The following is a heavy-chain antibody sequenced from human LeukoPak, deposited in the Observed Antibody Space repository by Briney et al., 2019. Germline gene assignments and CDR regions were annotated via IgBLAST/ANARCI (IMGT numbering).Heavy chain of an antibody. V-gene: IGHV4-39*07. J-gene: IGHJ4*02. Sequence: SETLSLTCTVSGGSISSSSYYWGWIRQPPGKGLEWIGNIYYSGNTYYNPSLESRVTISLDTSKNQFSLKLSSVTAADTAVYYCARDPDYYGSGINFDYWGQGTLVTVSS. D-gene: IGHD3-10*01. CDR2: IYYSGNT. CDR3: ARDPDYYGSGINFDY. CDR1: GGSISSSSYY.